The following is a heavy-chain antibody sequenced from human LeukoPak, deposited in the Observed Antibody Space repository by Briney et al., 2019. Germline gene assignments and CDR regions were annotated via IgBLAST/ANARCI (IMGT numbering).Heavy chain of an antibody. J-gene: IGHJ4*02. D-gene: IGHD5-12*01. CDR2: LYSGGST. Sequence: GGSLRLSCAASEFTVSTNYMSWVRQAPGKGLEWVSVLYSGGSTYYADSVKGRLTISRDNSKNTLYLQMNSLRAEDTAVYYCARDNSGYDLRYFDYWGQGTLVTVSS. CDR3: ARDNSGYDLRYFDY. CDR1: EFTVSTNY. V-gene: IGHV3-66*01.